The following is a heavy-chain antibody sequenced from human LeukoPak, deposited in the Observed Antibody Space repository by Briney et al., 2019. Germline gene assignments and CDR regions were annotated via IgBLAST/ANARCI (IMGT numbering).Heavy chain of an antibody. V-gene: IGHV5-51*01. J-gene: IGHJ4*02. CDR3: ARPRYSYAMYYFDY. Sequence: GGSLQISCQGSGSLFTSYWIGGVGQLPGEGLEWIGIIYPGDSDTRYSPSFQGQVTISANKSISTAYLQWSSLKASDTAMCYCARPRYSYAMYYFDYWGQGTLVTVSS. D-gene: IGHD5-18*01. CDR1: GSLFTSYW. CDR2: IYPGDSDT.